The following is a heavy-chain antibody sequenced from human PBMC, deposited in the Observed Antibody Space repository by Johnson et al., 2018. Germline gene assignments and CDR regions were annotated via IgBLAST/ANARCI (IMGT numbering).Heavy chain of an antibody. Sequence: VQLVQSGGGLVQPGGSLRLSCAASGFTFSSYDMHWVRQATGKGLEWVSFISSSSSYIYYADSVKGRFTISRDNAKNSLYLQMNSLRAEDTAGYYCARDGVVVAATPDAFDIWGQGTMVTVSS. CDR3: ARDGVVVAATPDAFDI. V-gene: IGHV3-21*01. CDR1: GFTFSSYD. CDR2: ISSSSSYI. D-gene: IGHD2-15*01. J-gene: IGHJ3*02.